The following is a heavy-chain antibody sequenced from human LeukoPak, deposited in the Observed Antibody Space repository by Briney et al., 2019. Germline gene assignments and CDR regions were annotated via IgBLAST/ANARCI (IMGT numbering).Heavy chain of an antibody. CDR1: GDSVSSNGAA. CDR2: TYYRPKWYS. D-gene: IGHD1-1*01. V-gene: IGHV6-1*01. J-gene: IGHJ2*01. Sequence: SQTLSLTCAISGDSVSSNGAAWNWIRQSPSRGLEWLGRTYYRPKWYSEYAVSVKSRITINPDTSRNQFSLQLKSVTPEDTAIYYCARTTGYFDLWGRGTLVTVSS. CDR3: ARTTGYFDL.